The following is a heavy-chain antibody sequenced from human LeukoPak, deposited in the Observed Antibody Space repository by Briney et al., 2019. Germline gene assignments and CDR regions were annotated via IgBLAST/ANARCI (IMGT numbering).Heavy chain of an antibody. CDR2: ISTYNGKT. Sequence: ASVKVPCKASGYTFTRYGITWVRQAPGQGLEWMGWISTYNGKTNYAQKVQDRVTMTTDTSTSTVYMELRSLRSDDTALYFCARDFSNFSYGTWFDPWGQGTLVTVSS. D-gene: IGHD1-1*01. CDR3: ARDFSNFSYGTWFDP. V-gene: IGHV1-18*01. J-gene: IGHJ5*02. CDR1: GYTFTRYG.